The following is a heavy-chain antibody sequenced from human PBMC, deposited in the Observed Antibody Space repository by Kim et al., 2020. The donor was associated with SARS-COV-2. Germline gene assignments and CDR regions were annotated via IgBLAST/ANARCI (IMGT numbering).Heavy chain of an antibody. V-gene: IGHV5-51*01. CDR1: GYTFRDFW. D-gene: IGHD2-8*01. CDR3: TRLSWGAGMVFHKEHREGRQGLDR. Sequence: GESLKISCQGSGYTFRDFWIVWVRQMPGKGLEVMGIIYPGDSDTRYSPSFRGQVTISADKSISTAYLQWSSLKASDSAMYYCTRLSWGAGMVFHKEHREGRQGLDRWGQGAPGPVSS. CDR2: IYPGDSDT. J-gene: IGHJ6*02.